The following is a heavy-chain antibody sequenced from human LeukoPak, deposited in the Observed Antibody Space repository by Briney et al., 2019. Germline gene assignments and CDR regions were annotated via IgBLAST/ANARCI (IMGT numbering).Heavy chain of an antibody. D-gene: IGHD2-15*01. V-gene: IGHV1-46*01. CDR1: GYTFTSYY. CDR3: ARAPPYCSGGSCYSDIRFDP. Sequence: ASVKVSCKASGYTFTSYYMHWVRQAPGQGLEWMGIINPSGGSTSYAQKFQGRVTMTRDTSTSTVYMELSSLRSEDTAVYYCARAPPYCSGGSCYSDIRFDPWGQGTLVTVSS. CDR2: INPSGGST. J-gene: IGHJ5*02.